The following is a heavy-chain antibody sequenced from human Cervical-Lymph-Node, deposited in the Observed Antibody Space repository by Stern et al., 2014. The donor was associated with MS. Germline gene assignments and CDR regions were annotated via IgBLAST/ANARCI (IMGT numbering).Heavy chain of an antibody. V-gene: IGHV5-51*01. D-gene: IGHD4-17*01. Sequence: VQLVQSGAEVKKPGESLKISCKGSGYSFTAKWIAWVRQMPGQGLEWMGIIYPGDPDTRSSPSSQGQVTISADKSTTTAYLQWSSLKASDTAMYYCARDYGDYAFDYWGQGTLVTVSS. CDR1: GYSFTAKW. J-gene: IGHJ4*02. CDR3: ARDYGDYAFDY. CDR2: IYPGDPDT.